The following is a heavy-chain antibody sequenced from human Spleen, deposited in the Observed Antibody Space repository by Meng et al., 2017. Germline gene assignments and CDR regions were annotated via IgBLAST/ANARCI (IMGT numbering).Heavy chain of an antibody. V-gene: IGHV4-34*01. CDR2: INHSGST. D-gene: IGHD4-11*01. CDR1: GGSFSDYY. J-gene: IGHJ4*02. Sequence: QVHLQQWGAGLLNPSETLSPTCVVSGGSFSDYYWSWIRQPPGKGLEWIGEINHSGSTNYNPSLESRATISVDTSQNNLSLKLSSVTAADSAVYYCARGPTTMAHDFDYWGQGTLVTVSS. CDR3: ARGPTTMAHDFDY.